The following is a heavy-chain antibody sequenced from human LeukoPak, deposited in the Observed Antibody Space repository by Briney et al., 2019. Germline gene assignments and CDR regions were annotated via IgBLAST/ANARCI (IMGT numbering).Heavy chain of an antibody. CDR1: GGSISTNY. V-gene: IGHV4-59*13. CDR2: IYYSGST. J-gene: IGHJ4*02. Sequence: SETLSLTCTVSGGSISTNYWNWIRQPPGKGLEWIGYIYYSGSTNYNPSLKSRVTISVDTSKNQFSLKLSSVTAADTAVYYCAGGGAQSGIAVAGPWYFDYWGQGTLVTVSS. CDR3: AGGGAQSGIAVAGPWYFDY. D-gene: IGHD6-19*01.